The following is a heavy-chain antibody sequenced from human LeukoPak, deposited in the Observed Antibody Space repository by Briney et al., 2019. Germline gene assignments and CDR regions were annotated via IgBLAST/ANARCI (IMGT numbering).Heavy chain of an antibody. V-gene: IGHV1-18*01. Sequence: GASVKVSCKASGYTFTSYGISWVRQAPGQGLEGMGWISAYNGNTNYAQKLQGRVTMTTDTSMSTAYMELRSLRSDDTAVYYCARLVGDLYSSSSGGYYYYMDVWGKGTTVTVSS. CDR1: GYTFTSYG. CDR3: ARLVGDLYSSSSGGYYYYMDV. D-gene: IGHD6-6*01. J-gene: IGHJ6*03. CDR2: ISAYNGNT.